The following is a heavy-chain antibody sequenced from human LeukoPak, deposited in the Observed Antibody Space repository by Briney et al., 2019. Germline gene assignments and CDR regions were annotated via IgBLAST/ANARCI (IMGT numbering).Heavy chain of an antibody. CDR3: ARGAGIVGAKGAFDI. CDR1: GFTFSSYD. V-gene: IGHV3-13*01. CDR2: IGTAGDT. D-gene: IGHD1-26*01. J-gene: IGHJ3*02. Sequence: GGSLRLSCAASGFTFSSYDMHWVRQATGKGLEWVSAIGTAGDTYYPGSVKGRFTISRENAENSLYLQMNSLRAGDTAVYYCARGAGIVGAKGAFDIWGQGTMVTVSS.